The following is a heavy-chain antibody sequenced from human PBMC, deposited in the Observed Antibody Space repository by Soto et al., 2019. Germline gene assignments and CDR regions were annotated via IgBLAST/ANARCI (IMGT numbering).Heavy chain of an antibody. J-gene: IGHJ4*02. Sequence: SETLSLTCTVSGGSISSYYWSWIRQPPGKGLEWIGYIYYIGSTNYNPSLKSRVTISVDTSKNQFSLKLSSVTAADTAVYYCARWCGGSLDYWGQGTLVTVSS. D-gene: IGHD2-15*01. V-gene: IGHV4-59*01. CDR1: GGSISSYY. CDR3: ARWCGGSLDY. CDR2: IYYIGST.